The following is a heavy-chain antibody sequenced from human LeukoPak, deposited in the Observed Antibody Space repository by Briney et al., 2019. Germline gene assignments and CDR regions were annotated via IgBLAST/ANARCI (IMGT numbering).Heavy chain of an antibody. CDR3: ARGPLYGGSDY. J-gene: IGHJ4*02. CDR2: ISSSSTI. V-gene: IGHV3-48*01. Sequence: GGSLRLSCAASGFTFSSYSMNWVRQAPGKGLEWVSYISSSSTIYYADSVKGRFTISRDNAKNSLYLQMNSLRAEDTAVYYCARGPLYGGSDYWGQGTLVTVSS. CDR1: GFTFSSYS. D-gene: IGHD4-23*01.